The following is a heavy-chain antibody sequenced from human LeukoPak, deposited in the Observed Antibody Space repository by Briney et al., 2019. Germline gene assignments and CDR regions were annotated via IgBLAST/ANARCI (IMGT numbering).Heavy chain of an antibody. V-gene: IGHV3-21*01. CDR1: GFTFLS. CDR3: AELGITMIGGV. Sequence: GGSLRLSCAASGFTFLSMNWVRQAPGQGLEWVSSISSTSSSYIYYADSVKGRFTISRDNAKNSLYLQMNSLRAEDTAVYYCAELGITMIGGVWGKGTTVTISS. D-gene: IGHD3-10*02. CDR2: ISSTSSSYI. J-gene: IGHJ6*04.